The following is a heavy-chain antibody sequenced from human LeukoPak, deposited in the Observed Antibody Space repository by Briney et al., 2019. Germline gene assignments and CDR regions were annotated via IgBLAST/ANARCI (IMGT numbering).Heavy chain of an antibody. Sequence: PGGSLRLSCVASGFSFDDYGMHWVRQTPGKRLEWVSGINWDGESTGYADSVKGRFTISRDNAENSLFLQMNSLRAEDTALYYCTRGPDARGPNGPNWFDPWGQGTLVTVSS. CDR3: TRGPDARGPNGPNWFDP. J-gene: IGHJ5*02. V-gene: IGHV3-20*04. CDR1: GFSFDDYG. CDR2: INWDGEST. D-gene: IGHD2-8*01.